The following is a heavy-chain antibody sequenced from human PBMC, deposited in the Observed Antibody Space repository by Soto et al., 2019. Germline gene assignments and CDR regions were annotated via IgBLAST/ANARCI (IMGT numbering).Heavy chain of an antibody. CDR2: LYFSGST. V-gene: IGHV4-39*01. Sequence: PSETLSLTCNVSGGSISSSVYYWGWIRQPPGKGLEWIGSLYFSGSTYYNPSLKSRVTISADTSKNQFSLRLTSVTAADTAKYFCARHQAEWVLASFDYWGRGTLVTVSS. CDR1: GGSISSSVYY. CDR3: ARHQAEWVLASFDY. D-gene: IGHD1-26*01. J-gene: IGHJ4*03.